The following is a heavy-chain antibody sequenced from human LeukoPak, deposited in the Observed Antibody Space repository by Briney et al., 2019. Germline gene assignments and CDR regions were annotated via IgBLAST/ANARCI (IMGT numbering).Heavy chain of an antibody. CDR1: GYTFTSYG. CDR3: ARDGKIQLWFWGKYYFDY. D-gene: IGHD5-18*01. V-gene: IGHV1-18*01. J-gene: IGHJ4*02. Sequence: ASVKVSCKASGYTFTSYGISWVRQAPGQGLEWMGWISAYNGNTNYAQKLQGRVTMTTDTSTSTAYMELRSLRSDDTAVYYCARDGKIQLWFWGKYYFDYWGQGTLVTVSS. CDR2: ISAYNGNT.